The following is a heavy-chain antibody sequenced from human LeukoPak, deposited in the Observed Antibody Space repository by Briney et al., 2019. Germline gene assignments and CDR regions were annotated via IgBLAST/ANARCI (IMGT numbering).Heavy chain of an antibody. CDR2: FDPEDGET. CDR3: ATDGSGSYYHDAFDI. J-gene: IGHJ3*02. V-gene: IGHV1-24*01. CDR1: GYTLTELS. D-gene: IGHD3-10*01. Sequence: ASVKVSCKASGYTLTELSMHWVRQAPGKGLEWMGGFDPEDGETIYAQKFQGRVTMTEDTSTDTAYMELSSLRSEDTAVYYCATDGSGSYYHDAFDIWGQGTMVTVSS.